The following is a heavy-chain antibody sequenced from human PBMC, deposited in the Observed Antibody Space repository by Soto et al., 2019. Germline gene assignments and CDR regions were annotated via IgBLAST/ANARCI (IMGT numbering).Heavy chain of an antibody. CDR2: INPSGGST. CDR3: ARENDFWSGYPDPYYYYGMDV. Sequence: ASVKVSCKASGVTFSSYASSWVRQAPGQGLEWMGIINPSGGSTSYAQKFQGRVTMTRDTSTSTVYMELSSLRSEDTAVYYCARENDFWSGYPDPYYYYGMDVWGQGTTVTVSS. D-gene: IGHD3-3*01. CDR1: GVTFSSYA. V-gene: IGHV1-46*01. J-gene: IGHJ6*02.